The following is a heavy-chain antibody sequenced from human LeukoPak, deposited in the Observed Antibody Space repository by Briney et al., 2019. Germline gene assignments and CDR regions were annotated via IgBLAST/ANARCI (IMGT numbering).Heavy chain of an antibody. Sequence: SETLSLTCTVSGGSISSSPYYWGWIRQPPGKGLEWIGSIYYSGSTYYNPPLKSRVTISVDTSKNQFSLQLNSVTPEDTAVYYCARDNWNGFDPWGQGTLVTVSS. D-gene: IGHD1-20*01. CDR1: GGSISSSPYY. CDR2: IYYSGST. V-gene: IGHV4-39*07. CDR3: ARDNWNGFDP. J-gene: IGHJ5*02.